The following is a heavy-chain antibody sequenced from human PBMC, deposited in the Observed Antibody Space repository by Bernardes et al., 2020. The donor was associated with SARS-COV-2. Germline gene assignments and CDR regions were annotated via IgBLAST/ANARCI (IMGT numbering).Heavy chain of an antibody. CDR1: GFTVSSNY. Sequence: GGSLRLSCAASGFTVSSNYMSWVRQAPGKGLEWVSVIYSGGSTYYADSVKGRFTISRHNSKNTLYLQMNSLRAEDTAVYYCAREGPPPDYGDYNYYYYGMDVWGQGTTVTVSS. CDR3: AREGPPPDYGDYNYYYYGMDV. V-gene: IGHV3-53*04. J-gene: IGHJ6*02. D-gene: IGHD4-17*01. CDR2: IYSGGST.